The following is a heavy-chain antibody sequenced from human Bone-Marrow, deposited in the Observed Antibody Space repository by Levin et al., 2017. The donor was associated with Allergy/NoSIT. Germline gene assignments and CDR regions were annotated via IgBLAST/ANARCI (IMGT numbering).Heavy chain of an antibody. Sequence: SQTLSLTCTVSGGSISSTTYYWGWIRQPPGKGLEWIGSIFYSGNIYYNPSLKSRVTVSVDTSKNQFSLKLTSVTAADTAVYYGARHGSLAVPGDRWGQGTLVTVSS. CDR3: ARHGSLAVPGDR. V-gene: IGHV4-39*01. D-gene: IGHD6-19*01. CDR1: GGSISSTTYY. CDR2: IFYSGNI. J-gene: IGHJ4*02.